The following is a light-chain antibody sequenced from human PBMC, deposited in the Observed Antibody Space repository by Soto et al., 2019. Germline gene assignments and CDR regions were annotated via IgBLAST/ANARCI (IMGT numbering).Light chain of an antibody. CDR2: AAS. CDR1: QGISSY. Sequence: AIQLTQSPSSLSASVGDRVTITCRASQGISSYLAWYQQKPGKAPKLLIYAASTLQSGVPSRFSGSGSGTDFTLTISCLQSEDFATYYCQQYYSYPRTFGQGTKGDIK. J-gene: IGKJ1*01. CDR3: QQYYSYPRT. V-gene: IGKV1-8*01.